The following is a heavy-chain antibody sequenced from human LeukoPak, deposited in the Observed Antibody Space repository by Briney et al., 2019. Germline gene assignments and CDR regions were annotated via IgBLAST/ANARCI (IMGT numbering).Heavy chain of an antibody. CDR2: ISYDGGNK. V-gene: IGHV3-30*04. J-gene: IGHJ4*02. CDR3: AGRGSGSYFDY. D-gene: IGHD3-10*01. Sequence: GGSLRLSCAASGFTFSSYAMHWVRQAPGKGLEWVAVISYDGGNKYCADSVKGRFTISRDNSKNTLYLQMNRLRAEDTAVYYCAGRGSGSYFDYWGQGTLVTVSS. CDR1: GFTFSSYA.